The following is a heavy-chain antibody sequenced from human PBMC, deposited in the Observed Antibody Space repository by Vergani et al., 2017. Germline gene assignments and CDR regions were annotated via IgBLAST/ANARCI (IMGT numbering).Heavy chain of an antibody. J-gene: IGHJ4*02. Sequence: QVQLVQSGAEVKKPGSSVKVSCKASGGTFSSYTISWVRQAPGQGLEWMGRIIPILGIANYAQKFQGRVTITADKSTSTAYMELSSLRSEDTAVYYCARAPSTVVNPYYFDYWGQGTLVTVSS. D-gene: IGHD4-23*01. CDR3: ARAPSTVVNPYYFDY. V-gene: IGHV1-69*02. CDR1: GGTFSSYT. CDR2: IIPILGIA.